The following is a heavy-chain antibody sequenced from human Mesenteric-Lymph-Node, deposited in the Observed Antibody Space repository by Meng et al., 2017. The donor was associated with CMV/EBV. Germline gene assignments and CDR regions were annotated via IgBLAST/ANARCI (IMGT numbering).Heavy chain of an antibody. Sequence: GESLKISCVASGFIFSNAWLNWFRQAPGKGLEWVGRIKSRVDGETTDYAAPVKGRFTISRDDSKNTLYVQMNNLKTEDTAVYYCSRVVGGSYYFDYWGQGTLVTVSS. CDR1: GFIFSNAW. D-gene: IGHD1-26*01. CDR2: IKSRVDGETT. CDR3: SRVVGGSYYFDY. J-gene: IGHJ4*02. V-gene: IGHV3-15*01.